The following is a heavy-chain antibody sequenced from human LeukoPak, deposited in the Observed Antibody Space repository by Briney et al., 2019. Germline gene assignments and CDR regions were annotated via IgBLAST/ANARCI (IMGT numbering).Heavy chain of an antibody. CDR1: GFTFSSYG. CDR2: VSNDGSNN. D-gene: IGHD3-22*01. J-gene: IGHJ4*02. Sequence: PGGSLRLSCAASGFTFSSYGMHGVREAPGKGLEWVAGVSNDGSNNYYADSVKGRFTISRDNSKNRLYLQMNSLRAEDKDVSYCSKGYDSSGYLHDYWGQGTLVTVSS. V-gene: IGHV3-30*18. CDR3: SKGYDSSGYLHDY.